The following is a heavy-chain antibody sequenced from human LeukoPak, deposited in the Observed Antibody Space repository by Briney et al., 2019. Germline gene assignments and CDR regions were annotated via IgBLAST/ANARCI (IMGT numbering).Heavy chain of an antibody. D-gene: IGHD3-16*01. CDR3: ARGSPPFRGGSNWFDP. V-gene: IGHV1-3*01. Sequence: ASVKVSCKASGYTFTSYAMHWVRQAPGQRLEWMGWINAGSGNTKYSQKFQGRVTITRDTSASTAYMELSSLRSEDTAVYYCARGSPPFRGGSNWFDPWGQGTLVTVSS. CDR2: INAGSGNT. J-gene: IGHJ5*02. CDR1: GYTFTSYA.